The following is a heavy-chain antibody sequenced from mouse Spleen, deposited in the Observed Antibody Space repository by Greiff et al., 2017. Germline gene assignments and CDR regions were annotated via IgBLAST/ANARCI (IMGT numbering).Heavy chain of an antibody. CDR1: GFSLTSYG. Sequence: VHLVESGPGLVQPSQSLSITCTVSGFSLTSYGVHWVRQSPGKGLEWLGVIWSGGSTDYNAAFISRLSISKDNSKSQVFFKMNSLQADDTAIYYCASPTGTGYAMDYWGQGTSVTVSS. J-gene: IGHJ4*01. CDR2: IWSGGST. V-gene: IGHV2-2*01. D-gene: IGHD4-1*02. CDR3: ASPTGTGYAMDY.